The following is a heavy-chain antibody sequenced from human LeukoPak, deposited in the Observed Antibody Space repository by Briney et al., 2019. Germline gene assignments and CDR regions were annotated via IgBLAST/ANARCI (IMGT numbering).Heavy chain of an antibody. CDR2: IYTTGRT. CDR1: GGSITVNN. D-gene: IGHD1-26*01. Sequence: SETLSLTCTVSGGSITVNNWGWVGKPPGKGRRWIGRIYTTGRTDHHPSLNSRLTMSVDTSKNQFSLNLSSVTAADTAVYYCARVGYIGSSWLFDYWGQGALVIVSS. V-gene: IGHV4-4*07. CDR3: ARVGYIGSSWLFDY. J-gene: IGHJ4*02.